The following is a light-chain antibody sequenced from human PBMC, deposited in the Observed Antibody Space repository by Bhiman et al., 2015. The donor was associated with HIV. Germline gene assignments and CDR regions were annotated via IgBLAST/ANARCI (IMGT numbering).Light chain of an antibody. CDR3: SSYTSSSTIYV. V-gene: IGLV2-14*03. CDR1: SSDVGGYNY. J-gene: IGLJ1*01. Sequence: QSALTQPASVSGSPGQSITISCTGTSSDVGGYNYVSWYLQHPGKAPKLMIYDVSXRPSGVSNRFSGSKSGNTASLTISGLQAEDEADYYCSSYTSSSTIYVFGTGTKVTVL. CDR2: DVS.